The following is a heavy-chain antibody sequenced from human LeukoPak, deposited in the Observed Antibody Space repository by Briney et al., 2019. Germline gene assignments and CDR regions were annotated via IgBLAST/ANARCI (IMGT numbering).Heavy chain of an antibody. Sequence: PGGSLRLSCAASGFTFSSYGMSWVRQAPGKGLEWVSAISHSGGTTYYADSVKGRFTISRDNSKNTLYLQMNSLRAEDTAVYYCAKIRSVYCSGGSCFEFGYWGQGTLVTVSS. CDR1: GFTFSSYG. D-gene: IGHD2-15*01. J-gene: IGHJ4*02. V-gene: IGHV3-23*01. CDR3: AKIRSVYCSGGSCFEFGY. CDR2: ISHSGGTT.